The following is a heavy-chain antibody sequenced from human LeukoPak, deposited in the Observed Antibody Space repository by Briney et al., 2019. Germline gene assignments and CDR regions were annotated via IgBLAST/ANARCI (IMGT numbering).Heavy chain of an antibody. J-gene: IGHJ4*02. CDR2: INYDGSQK. Sequence: GGSLRLSCAASGFVFSDYWMSWVRQAPGKGREGVANINYDGSQKYYVDSVKGRFTISRDNAKNSLYLQMNSLRVEDTAVYYCGKSEVTIPNSYWGQGTLVTVSS. V-gene: IGHV3-7*01. CDR1: GFVFSDYW. CDR3: GKSEVTIPNSY. D-gene: IGHD2-21*02.